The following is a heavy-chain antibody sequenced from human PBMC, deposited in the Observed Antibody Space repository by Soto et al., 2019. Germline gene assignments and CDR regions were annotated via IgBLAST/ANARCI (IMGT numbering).Heavy chain of an antibody. J-gene: IGHJ4*02. CDR2: INSNGGDT. D-gene: IGHD2-8*02. CDR3: ARSTGGY. V-gene: IGHV3-64*01. CDR1: GFTFSDYA. Sequence: EVQLVESGGGLVQPGGSLRLSCAASGFTFSDYAMHWVRQAPGKGLEYVAAINSNGGDTYYATSVKGRFIISRDNSKNTLYLQMGSLRAEDMAVYYCARSTGGYWGQGTLVTVSS.